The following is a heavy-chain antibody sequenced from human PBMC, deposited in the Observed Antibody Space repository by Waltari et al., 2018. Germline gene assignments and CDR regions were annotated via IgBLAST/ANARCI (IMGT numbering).Heavy chain of an antibody. V-gene: IGHV4-59*01. Sequence: QVQLQESGPGLVKPSETLSLTCTGPGGSISTYYWSWIRQPTGKGLEWIGYVYYTGNTNYNPSLKSRVTISVDTSKNNFSLKLTSVTAADTAVYYCARRYCSGGSCYFGLDPWGQGTLVTVSS. J-gene: IGHJ5*02. CDR2: VYYTGNT. D-gene: IGHD2-15*01. CDR3: ARRYCSGGSCYFGLDP. CDR1: GGSISTYY.